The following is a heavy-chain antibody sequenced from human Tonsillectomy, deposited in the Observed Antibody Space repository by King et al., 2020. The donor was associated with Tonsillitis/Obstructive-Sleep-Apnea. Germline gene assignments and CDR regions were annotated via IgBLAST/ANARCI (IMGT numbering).Heavy chain of an antibody. D-gene: IGHD3-22*01. CDR3: ARDTTRGYYLDY. V-gene: IGHV3-33*01. CDR1: GFTFTGHG. J-gene: IGHJ4*02. Sequence: HVQLVESGGGMVQPGTSLRLSCAASGFTFTGHGIHWVRQAPGKGLEWVAIIWSDGSLQYYADSVKVRFTISRDNSKNTVSLQMSSLRVEDTAVYYCARDTTRGYYLDYWGQGTLVTVSS. CDR2: IWSDGSLQ.